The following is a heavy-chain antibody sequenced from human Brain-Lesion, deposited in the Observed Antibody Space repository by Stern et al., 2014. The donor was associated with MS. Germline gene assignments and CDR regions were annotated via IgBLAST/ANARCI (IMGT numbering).Heavy chain of an antibody. CDR2: ISTSSNYI. J-gene: IGHJ4*02. Sequence: VQLVESGGGLVKPGGSLRLSCAASGFTFSTYSMNWVRQAPGKGLEWVSSISTSSNYIYYADSVKGRFTVSRDNAKNSLYLQMNSLRAEDTAVYYCAKVLLGGSCSDYWGQGTLVTVSS. CDR1: GFTFSTYS. V-gene: IGHV3-21*01. D-gene: IGHD2-15*01. CDR3: AKVLLGGSCSDY.